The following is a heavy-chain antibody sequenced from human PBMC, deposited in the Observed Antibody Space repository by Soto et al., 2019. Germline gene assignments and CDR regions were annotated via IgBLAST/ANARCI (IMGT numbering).Heavy chain of an antibody. J-gene: IGHJ6*02. D-gene: IGHD2-15*01. Sequence: QVQLVQSGAEVKKPGASVKVSCKASGYTFTSYAMHWVRQAPGQRLEWMGWINAGNGNTKYSQKFQGRVTITRDTSASTAYRELSSLRSEDTAVYYCAIEYCSGGSCPLYYGMDVWGQGTTVTVSS. CDR3: AIEYCSGGSCPLYYGMDV. CDR2: INAGNGNT. V-gene: IGHV1-3*01. CDR1: GYTFTSYA.